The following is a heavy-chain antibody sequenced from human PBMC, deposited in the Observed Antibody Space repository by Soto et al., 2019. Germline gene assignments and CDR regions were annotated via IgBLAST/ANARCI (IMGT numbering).Heavy chain of an antibody. Sequence: GGSLRLSCAASGFTVSSNYMSWVRQAPGKGLEWVSVIYSGGSTYYADSVKGRFTISRDNSKNTLYLQMNSLRAEDTAVYYCARGSKLGAAGDAFDIWGQGTTVTVSS. J-gene: IGHJ3*02. CDR2: IYSGGST. CDR1: GFTVSSNY. CDR3: ARGSKLGAAGDAFDI. D-gene: IGHD7-27*01. V-gene: IGHV3-53*01.